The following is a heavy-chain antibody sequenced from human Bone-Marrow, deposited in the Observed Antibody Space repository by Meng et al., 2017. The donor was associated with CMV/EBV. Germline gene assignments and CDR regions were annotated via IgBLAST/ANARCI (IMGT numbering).Heavy chain of an antibody. CDR3: APLVQPPRPFDY. CDR2: ISYDGSNK. J-gene: IGHJ4*02. D-gene: IGHD1-1*01. V-gene: IGHV3-30-3*01. Sequence: LSLTCAASGFTFSSYAMHWVRQAPGKGLEWVAVISYDGSNKYYADSVKGRFTISRDNSKNTLYLQMNSLRAEDTAVYYCAPLVQPPRPFDYWGQGTLVTVSS. CDR1: GFTFSSYA.